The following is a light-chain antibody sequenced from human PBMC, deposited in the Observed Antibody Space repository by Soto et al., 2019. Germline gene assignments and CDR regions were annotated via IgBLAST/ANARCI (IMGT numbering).Light chain of an antibody. J-gene: IGKJ1*01. CDR3: QQYNNWPPVT. CDR1: QSVSSN. CDR2: GAS. Sequence: IVMTQSPATLSVSPGERATLSCRASQSVSSNLAWYQQKPGQAPRLLIYGASTRATGIPARFSGSGSGTEFTLTISSLQSEDFAVYYCQQYNNWPPVTVGQGTKVDIK. V-gene: IGKV3-15*01.